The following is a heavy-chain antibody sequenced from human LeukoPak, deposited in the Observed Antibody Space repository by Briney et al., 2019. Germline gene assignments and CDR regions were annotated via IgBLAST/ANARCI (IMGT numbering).Heavy chain of an antibody. CDR3: ARAPLQQLVLDY. CDR2: IRYDGSNK. V-gene: IGHV3-30*02. CDR1: GFTFSSYG. Sequence: PGGSLRLSCAASGFTFSSYGMHWVRQAPGKGLEWVAFIRYDGSNKYYADSVKGRFTISRDNSKNTLYLQMNSLRAEDTAVCYCARAPLQQLVLDYWGQGTLVTVSS. J-gene: IGHJ4*02. D-gene: IGHD6-13*01.